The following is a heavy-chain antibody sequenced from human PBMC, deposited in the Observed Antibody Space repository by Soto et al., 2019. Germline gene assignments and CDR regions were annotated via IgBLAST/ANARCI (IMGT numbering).Heavy chain of an antibody. CDR3: ARDSDTVSPMIHGDY. Sequence: EVQLVESGGDLVQPGGSLRLSCAASGFTFSSYSMNWFRQAPGKGLEWVSYISFSGSVTNYADSVKGRFTISRDNAKNSLYLQMNSLRDEDTAVYYCARDSDTVSPMIHGDYWGQAILVTVSS. CDR2: ISFSGSVT. D-gene: IGHD3-16*01. CDR1: GFTFSSYS. V-gene: IGHV3-48*02. J-gene: IGHJ4*02.